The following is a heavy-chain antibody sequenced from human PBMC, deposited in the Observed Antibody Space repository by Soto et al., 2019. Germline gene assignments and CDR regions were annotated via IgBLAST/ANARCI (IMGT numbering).Heavy chain of an antibody. J-gene: IGHJ4*02. V-gene: IGHV2-5*01. Sequence: QSTLEETGPTLVKPTQTLTLTCTFSGFSLTTGRVGVGWIRQAPGKALEWLAGIHWNDDNHYSPSLKSRLTITKDTSKNQVVLTLTNMDPVDTATYYCTHRLVGSGQGYWGQGTLVTVSS. CDR3: THRLVGSGQGY. D-gene: IGHD2-15*01. CDR2: IHWNDDN. CDR1: GFSLTTGRVG.